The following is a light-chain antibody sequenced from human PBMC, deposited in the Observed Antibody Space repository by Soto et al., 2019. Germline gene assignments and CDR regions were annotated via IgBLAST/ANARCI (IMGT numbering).Light chain of an antibody. CDR3: QRYNSYSRT. Sequence: DIQMTQSPSTLSASVRDNVNKNCRARQNVKKWVAWYQKKTGKDPRYLIYKASNFERGVPKRLSGSGSGTDFTLTISSLQPDDFATYYCQRYNSYSRTFGQGTKV. J-gene: IGKJ1*01. V-gene: IGKV1-5*01. CDR1: QNVKKW. CDR2: KAS.